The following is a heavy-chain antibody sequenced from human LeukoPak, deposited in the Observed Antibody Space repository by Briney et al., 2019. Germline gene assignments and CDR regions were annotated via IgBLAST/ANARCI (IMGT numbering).Heavy chain of an antibody. CDR2: IIPIFGTA. J-gene: IGHJ6*02. CDR3: ARDGRAVASGLMDV. CDR1: GGTFSSYA. V-gene: IGHV1-69*13. D-gene: IGHD6-19*01. Sequence: SVRVSCKASGGTFSSYAISWVRQAPGQGLEWMGGIIPIFGTANYAQKFQGRVTITADESTSTAYMELSSLRSEDTAVYYCARDGRAVASGLMDVWGQGTTVTVSS.